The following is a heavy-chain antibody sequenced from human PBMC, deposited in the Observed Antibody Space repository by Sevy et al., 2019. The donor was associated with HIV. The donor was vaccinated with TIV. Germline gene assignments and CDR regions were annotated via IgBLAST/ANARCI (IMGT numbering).Heavy chain of an antibody. CDR1: GFSFSGYA. Sequence: GGSLRLSCSASGFSFSGYAMYWVRQAPGKGPECVSTISKDGGTTYYADSVKGRFTIFRDNSKNTLCLQMRSLRAADKALYYCVKGPRHAYSNYGLDYWGQGTVVTVSS. D-gene: IGHD4-4*01. CDR2: ISKDGGTT. J-gene: IGHJ4*02. V-gene: IGHV3-64D*06. CDR3: VKGPRHAYSNYGLDY.